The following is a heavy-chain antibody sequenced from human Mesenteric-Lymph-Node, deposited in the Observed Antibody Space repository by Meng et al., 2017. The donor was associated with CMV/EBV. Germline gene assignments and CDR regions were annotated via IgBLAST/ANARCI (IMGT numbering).Heavy chain of an antibody. V-gene: IGHV3-30-3*01. Sequence: GGSLRLSCAASGFTFSSYAMHWVRQAPGKGLEWVAVISYDGSNKYYADSVKGRFTISRDNAKNSLYLQMNSLRAEDTAVYYCARDFLTYYDFWSGYYTGSYYYYGMDVWGQGTTVTVSS. J-gene: IGHJ6*02. D-gene: IGHD3-3*01. CDR1: GFTFSSYA. CDR2: ISYDGSNK. CDR3: ARDFLTYYDFWSGYYTGSYYYYGMDV.